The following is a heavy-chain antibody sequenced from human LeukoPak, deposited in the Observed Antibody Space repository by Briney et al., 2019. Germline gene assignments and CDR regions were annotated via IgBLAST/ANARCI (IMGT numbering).Heavy chain of an antibody. CDR1: GFTVSSNY. J-gene: IGHJ3*02. Sequence: GGSLRLSCAASGFTVSSNYMIWVRQAPGKGLEWVSGISGNGFSTYYAHSVTGRFTISRDNSKYTVYLQMKSLRAEDTAVYFCAKDAWDLDAFDKWGQGAMVTVSS. V-gene: IGHV3-23*01. D-gene: IGHD1-26*01. CDR2: ISGNGFST. CDR3: AKDAWDLDAFDK.